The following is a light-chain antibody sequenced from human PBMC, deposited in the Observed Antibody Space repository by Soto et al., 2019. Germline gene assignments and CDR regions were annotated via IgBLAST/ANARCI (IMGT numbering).Light chain of an antibody. Sequence: QSALTQPASVSGSTGQSITISCTGTSSNIGVYNLVSWYQQHPGKAPKLMIYEVNKRPSGVSNRFSGSKSGDTASLTISGLQAEDEADYFCCSYAGSSTYVFGTGTKLTVL. J-gene: IGLJ1*01. CDR3: CSYAGSSTYV. CDR1: SSNIGVYNL. V-gene: IGLV2-23*02. CDR2: EVN.